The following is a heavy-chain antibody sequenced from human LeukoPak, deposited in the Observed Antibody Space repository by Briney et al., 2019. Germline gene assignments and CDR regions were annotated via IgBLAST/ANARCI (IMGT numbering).Heavy chain of an antibody. CDR3: AKDLSMVFDAFNI. CDR1: GFTFDEYA. CDR2: ISGDGATT. V-gene: IGHV3-43*02. D-gene: IGHD4/OR15-4a*01. J-gene: IGHJ3*02. Sequence: GGSLRLSCAASGFTFDEYAMHWVRKAPGKGLEWVSLISGDGATTYYAPSVKGRVTVSRDNNKNSLFLQMNNLRTEDSALYYCAKDLSMVFDAFNILGQGTLVTVSS.